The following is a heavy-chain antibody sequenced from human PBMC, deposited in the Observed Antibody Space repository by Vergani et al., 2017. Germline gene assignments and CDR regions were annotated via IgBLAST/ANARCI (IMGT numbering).Heavy chain of an antibody. Sequence: QVQLVESGGGVVQRGGSLRLSCATSGFTLRNYDIPWIRQGPGKGLEFVAFIQFDGSNQYYADSVKGRFTLSRDFSKNTLYLQMNSLRTDDTATYYCAKHFRGWGIDYWGQGTQVIVSS. CDR2: IQFDGSNQ. CDR1: GFTLRNYD. CDR3: AKHFRGWGIDY. D-gene: IGHD3-16*01. J-gene: IGHJ4*02. V-gene: IGHV3-30*02.